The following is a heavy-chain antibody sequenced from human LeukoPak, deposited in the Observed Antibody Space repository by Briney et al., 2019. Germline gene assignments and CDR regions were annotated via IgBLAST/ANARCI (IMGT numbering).Heavy chain of an antibody. CDR3: ASDLVSGGTGRDS. J-gene: IGHJ4*02. Sequence: GRSLRLSCAASGFTFSSYAMHWVRQAPGKGLEWVAVISYDGSNKYYADSVKGRFTISRDNSKNTLYLQMSSLRAEDTAVYYCASDLVSGGTGRDSWGQGTLVTVSS. D-gene: IGHD1-1*01. CDR2: ISYDGSNK. CDR1: GFTFSSYA. V-gene: IGHV3-30-3*01.